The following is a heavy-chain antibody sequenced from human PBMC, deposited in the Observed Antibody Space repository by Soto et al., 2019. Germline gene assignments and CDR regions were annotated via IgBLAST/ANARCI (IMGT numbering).Heavy chain of an antibody. CDR2: IYYSGRT. V-gene: IGHV4-31*03. CDR3: AREGFAGDPPIDS. Sequence: HVQLQESGPGLVKPSQTLSLPCTVSGGSISSCGYYWSWIRQQPGKGLEWIGYIYYSGRTYYNPSRKSRVTISVDPSKNQFYLQLSSVTAADTAVYYCAREGFAGDPPIDSWGQGTLVTVSS. CDR1: GGSISSCGYY. D-gene: IGHD4-17*01. J-gene: IGHJ4*02.